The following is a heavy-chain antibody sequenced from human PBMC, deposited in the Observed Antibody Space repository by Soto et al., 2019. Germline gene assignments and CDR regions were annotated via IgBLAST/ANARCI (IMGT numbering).Heavy chain of an antibody. V-gene: IGHV3-74*01. D-gene: IGHD2-2*01. CDR1: GFTFSSYW. CDR2: INSDGSST. J-gene: IGHJ4*02. CDR3: ARGAYCSSTSGYGGVDY. Sequence: EVQLVESGGGLVQPGGSLRLSCAASGFTFSSYWMHWVRQAPGKGLVWVSRINSDGSSTSYADSVKGRFTISRDNAKNTLYLQMNSLRAEDTAVYYCARGAYCSSTSGYGGVDYWGQGTMVTVSS.